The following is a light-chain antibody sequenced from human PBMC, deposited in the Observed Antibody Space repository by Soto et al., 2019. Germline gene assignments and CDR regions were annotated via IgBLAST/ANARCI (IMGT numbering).Light chain of an antibody. V-gene: IGKV3-20*01. J-gene: IGKJ5*01. CDR3: QQYAGPPTT. CDR1: QSVSSSY. Sequence: EIVLTQSPGTLSLSPGERATLSCRASQSVSSSYLAWYQQKPGQAPRVIMYGASRRATGIPDRFSGDGSGTDFTLTISRLEPEDFAVYFCQQYAGPPTTFGQGTRLEIK. CDR2: GAS.